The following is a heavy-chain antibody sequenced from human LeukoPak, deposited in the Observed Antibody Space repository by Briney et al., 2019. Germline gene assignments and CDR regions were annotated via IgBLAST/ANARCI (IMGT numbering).Heavy chain of an antibody. J-gene: IGHJ4*02. D-gene: IGHD1-14*01. V-gene: IGHV2-5*02. CDR2: IYWDDDK. CDR3: AHNKKGRAPGMFDY. CDR1: GLSLSTSGGG. Sequence: SGPTLVKPTQTLTLTCTFSGLSLSTSGGGVGWIRQRPGKALEWLALIYWDDDKRYSPSLRTRLTITKDTSKNQVVLTMTNMDPVDTATYYCAHNKKGRAPGMFDYWGQGTLVTVSS.